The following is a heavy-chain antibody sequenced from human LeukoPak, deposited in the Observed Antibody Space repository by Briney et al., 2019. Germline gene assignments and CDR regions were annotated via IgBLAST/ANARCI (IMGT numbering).Heavy chain of an antibody. CDR2: IYISGRT. D-gene: IGHD2-15*01. J-gene: IGHJ5*02. CDR1: GGSISSGDYY. V-gene: IGHV4-61*02. CDR3: ARDMVGYCSGGDCQENNWFDP. Sequence: SSQTLSLTCTVSGGSISSGDYYWSWIRQPPGKGLEWIGRIYISGRTNYNPSLKSRVTMPVDTSKNQFSLKLSSVTAADTAVYYCARDMVGYCSGGDCQENNWFDPWGQGTLVTVSS.